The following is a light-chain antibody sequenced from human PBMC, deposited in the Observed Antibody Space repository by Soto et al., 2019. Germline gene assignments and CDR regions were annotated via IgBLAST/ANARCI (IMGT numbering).Light chain of an antibody. CDR2: GAS. J-gene: IGKJ5*01. CDR1: QSVSIN. CDR3: QQYGSSPIT. V-gene: IGKV3-15*01. Sequence: EIVMTHSPATLSVSPCERAALSFRASQSVSINLAWYQQKPGQAPRLLIYGASTRATGIPAKFSGSGSGTDFTLTISRLEPEDFAVYYCQQYGSSPITFGQGTRLEIK.